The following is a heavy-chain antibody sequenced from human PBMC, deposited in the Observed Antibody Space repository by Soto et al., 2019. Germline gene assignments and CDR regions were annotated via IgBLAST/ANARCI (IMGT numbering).Heavy chain of an antibody. D-gene: IGHD3-10*01. CDR2: IYSSGST. V-gene: IGHV3-53*01. CDR1: GFTVSSNY. J-gene: IGHJ6*02. CDR3: AKAIERLFYYHGMDV. Sequence: GSLRLSCAASGFTVSSNYMSWVRQAPGKGLEWVSVIYSSGSTYYADSVQGRFTISRDNSKNTLYLQMNSLRAEDTAVYFCAKAIERLFYYHGMDVWGQGTTVTVSS.